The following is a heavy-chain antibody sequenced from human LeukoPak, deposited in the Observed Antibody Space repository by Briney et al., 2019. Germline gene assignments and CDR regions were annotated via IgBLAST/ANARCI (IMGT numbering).Heavy chain of an antibody. V-gene: IGHV4-39*01. CDR2: IYSSVST. J-gene: IGHJ4*02. D-gene: IGHD6-19*01. CDR1: GGSINSSNYY. CDR3: ARHRGWSYFDC. Sequence: SETLSLTCTVSGGSINSSNYYWGWIRQPPGKGLEWIGSIYSSVSTYYNPSLKSRVTISVDTSKNQFSLRLTSVTAADTAVYFCARHRGWSYFDCWGQGTLVTVSS.